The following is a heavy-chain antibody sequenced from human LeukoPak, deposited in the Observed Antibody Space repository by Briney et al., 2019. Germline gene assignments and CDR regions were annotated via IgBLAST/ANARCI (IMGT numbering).Heavy chain of an antibody. D-gene: IGHD3-10*01. J-gene: IGHJ4*02. CDR3: ASGRDITMVVY. CDR2: IYTSGST. Sequence: SETLSLTCTVSGGSISSGSYYWSWIRQPAGTGLEWIGRIYTSGSTNYNPSLKSRVTISVDTSKNQFSLKLSSVTAADTAVYYCASGRDITMVVYWGQGTLVTVSS. V-gene: IGHV4-61*02. CDR1: GGSISSGSYY.